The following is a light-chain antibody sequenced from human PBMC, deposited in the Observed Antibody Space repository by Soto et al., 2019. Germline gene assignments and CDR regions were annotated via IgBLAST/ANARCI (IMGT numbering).Light chain of an antibody. J-gene: IGLJ1*01. V-gene: IGLV2-8*01. Sequence: QSALTQPPSASGPPGQSVTISCTGTSSDVGAYNYVSWYQQHPGKAPKLMIYEVNKRPSGVPDRFSGSKSGSTASLTVSGLQAEDEADYYCSSYAGSNIFYVFGTGTKVTVL. CDR3: SSYAGSNIFYV. CDR2: EVN. CDR1: SSDVGAYNY.